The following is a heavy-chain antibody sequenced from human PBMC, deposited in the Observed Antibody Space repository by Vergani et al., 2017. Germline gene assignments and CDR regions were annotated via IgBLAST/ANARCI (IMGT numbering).Heavy chain of an antibody. CDR1: GGSISISSYY. D-gene: IGHD2-2*01. CDR3: ARHARGVSTAHCFDP. V-gene: IGHV4-39*01. CDR2: IYYSGST. J-gene: IGHJ5*02. Sequence: QLQLQESGPGLVKPSETLSLTCTVSGGSISISSYYCGWIRQPPGKGLEWIGSIYYSGSTYYNPALKSRVTISADTSKNQFSLKLSSVTAADTAVYYCARHARGVSTAHCFDPWGQGTLVTVSS.